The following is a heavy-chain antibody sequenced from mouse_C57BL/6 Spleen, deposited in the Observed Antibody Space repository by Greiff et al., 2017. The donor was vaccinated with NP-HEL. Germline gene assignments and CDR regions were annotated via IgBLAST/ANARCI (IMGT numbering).Heavy chain of an antibody. J-gene: IGHJ4*01. CDR1: GYTFTSYW. V-gene: IGHV1-59*01. CDR3: ASGDGYYNAMDY. CDR2: IDPSDSYT. D-gene: IGHD2-3*01. Sequence: QVQLQQPGAELVRPGTSVKLSCKASGYTFTSYWMHWVKQRPGQGLEWIGVIDPSDSYTNYNQKFKGKATLTVDTSSSTAYMQLSSLTSEDSAVYYCASGDGYYNAMDYWGQGTSVTVSS.